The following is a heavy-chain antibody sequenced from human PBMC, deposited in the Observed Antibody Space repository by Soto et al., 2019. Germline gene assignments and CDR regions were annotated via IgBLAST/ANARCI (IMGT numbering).Heavy chain of an antibody. D-gene: IGHD3-22*01. CDR1: GDSITSNRYW. J-gene: IGHJ5*02. V-gene: IGHV4-39*07. Sequence: PSETLSLTCTVSGDSITSNRYWCARIRPPPGKGLEWIGEIYHLGSTYYNPSLKSRVTLSIDKSNNQFSLTLTSVTAADTAVYFCARTGKFYYYDTTGLPFDPWGPGILVTVSS. CDR2: IYHLGST. CDR3: ARTGKFYYYDTTGLPFDP.